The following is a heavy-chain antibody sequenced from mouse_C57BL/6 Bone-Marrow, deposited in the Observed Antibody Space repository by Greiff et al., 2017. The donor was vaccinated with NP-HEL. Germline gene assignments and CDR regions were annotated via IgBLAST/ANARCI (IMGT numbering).Heavy chain of an antibody. CDR3: GGFYYYAMDY. Sequence: VKLMESGPELVKPGASVKISCKASGYAFSSSWMNWVKQRPGKGLEWIGRIYPGDGDTNYNGKFKGKATLTADKSSSTAYMQLSSLTSEDSAVYFCGGFYYYAMDYWGQGTSVTVSS. CDR1: GYAFSSSW. V-gene: IGHV1-82*01. J-gene: IGHJ4*01. CDR2: IYPGDGDT.